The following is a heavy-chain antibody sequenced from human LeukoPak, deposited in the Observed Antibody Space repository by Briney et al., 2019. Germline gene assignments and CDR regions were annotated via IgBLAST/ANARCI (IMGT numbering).Heavy chain of an antibody. J-gene: IGHJ4*02. CDR2: ISAYNGNS. CDR3: AKAIAAAGLGAV. CDR1: GYTFTRYG. V-gene: IGHV1-18*01. D-gene: IGHD6-13*01. Sequence: VTVSCTASGYTFTRYGISWVRQAPGQGVEGMGWISAYNGNSNYAQNLQGRVTMTTDTSTSTAYMELRSLRSDDTAVYYCAKAIAAAGLGAVWGQGTLVTVSS.